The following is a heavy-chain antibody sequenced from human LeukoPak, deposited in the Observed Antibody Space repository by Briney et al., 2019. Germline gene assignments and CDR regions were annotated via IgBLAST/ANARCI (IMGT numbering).Heavy chain of an antibody. D-gene: IGHD1-1*01. J-gene: IGHJ6*04. V-gene: IGHV1-3*01. Sequence: VSAKVSCKTSGYTFTSYAMHWVRQAPGQRLEWMGWINAGNGNTKYSQKFQGRVTITSDTSASTAYMELSSLRSDDTAVYYCAAFGHNWNAAGYHYGMDVWGKGTTVTVSS. CDR1: GYTFTSYA. CDR2: INAGNGNT. CDR3: AAFGHNWNAAGYHYGMDV.